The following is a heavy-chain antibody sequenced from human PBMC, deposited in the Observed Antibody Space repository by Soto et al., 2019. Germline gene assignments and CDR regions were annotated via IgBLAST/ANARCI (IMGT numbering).Heavy chain of an antibody. Sequence: QVTLKESGPVLVKPTETLTLTCTVSGFSLSNARMGVSWIRQPPGKALEWLAHIFSNDEKSYSTSLKSRLTISKDTAKSQVVLTMTNMDPVDTATYYCARLLTYYYDSSGYPQNAFDIWGQGTMVTVSS. V-gene: IGHV2-26*01. CDR3: ARLLTYYYDSSGYPQNAFDI. CDR1: GFSLSNARMG. CDR2: IFSNDEK. J-gene: IGHJ3*02. D-gene: IGHD3-22*01.